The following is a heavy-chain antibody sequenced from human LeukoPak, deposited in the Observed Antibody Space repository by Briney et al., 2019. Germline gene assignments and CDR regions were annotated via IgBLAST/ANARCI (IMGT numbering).Heavy chain of an antibody. CDR2: IKQDGSKR. D-gene: IGHD4-17*01. CDR3: ARDYGVSAPNVGPRCGFSNCYMDF. Sequence: PGGSLRLSCAASEFSFSRFWMSWVRQAPGKGLEWVANIKQDGSKRYYVDSVKGRFTISRDNSKNTLYLHMNSLRDENTAVYYCARDYGVSAPNVGPRCGFSNCYMDFWGKGTTVTVSS. V-gene: IGHV3-7*01. CDR1: EFSFSRFW. J-gene: IGHJ6*03.